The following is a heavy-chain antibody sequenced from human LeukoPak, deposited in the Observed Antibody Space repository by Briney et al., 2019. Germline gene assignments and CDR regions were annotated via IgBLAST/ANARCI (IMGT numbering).Heavy chain of an antibody. Sequence: GGSLRLSCAASGFTFSGSDMNWVRQASGKGLEWVGRIRGKANSYATAYAASVKGRFTISRDDSKNTAYLQMNSLKTEGTAVYYCTEPDFDYWGPGTLVTVSS. CDR3: TEPDFDY. V-gene: IGHV3-73*01. CDR1: GFTFSGSD. CDR2: IRGKANSYAT. J-gene: IGHJ4*02.